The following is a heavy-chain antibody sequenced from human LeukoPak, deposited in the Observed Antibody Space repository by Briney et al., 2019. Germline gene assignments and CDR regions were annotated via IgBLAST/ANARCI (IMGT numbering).Heavy chain of an antibody. D-gene: IGHD1-26*01. J-gene: IGHJ4*02. Sequence: GGSLRLSCAASGFTFSSYAMHWVRQAPGKGLEWVAVISYDGSNKYYADSVKGRFTISRDNSKNTLYLQMNSLRAEDTAVYYCARGAEWAPTYYFDYWGQGTLVTVSS. CDR2: ISYDGSNK. V-gene: IGHV3-30-3*01. CDR1: GFTFSSYA. CDR3: ARGAEWAPTYYFDY.